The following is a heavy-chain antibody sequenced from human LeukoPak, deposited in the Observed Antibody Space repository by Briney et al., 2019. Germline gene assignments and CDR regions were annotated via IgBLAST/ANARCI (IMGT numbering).Heavy chain of an antibody. J-gene: IGHJ4*02. V-gene: IGHV3-21*04. D-gene: IGHD6-13*01. CDR3: ARDLKGIAYRGAFYY. CDR1: GFTFSRYA. CDR2: ISDSSTYI. Sequence: GGSLRLSCAVSGFTFSRYAMTWVRQAPGEGLEWVSSISDSSTYIYYADSLKGRFTISRDNAKNSLYLQMNSLRAEDTAVYYCARDLKGIAYRGAFYYWGQGTLVTVSS.